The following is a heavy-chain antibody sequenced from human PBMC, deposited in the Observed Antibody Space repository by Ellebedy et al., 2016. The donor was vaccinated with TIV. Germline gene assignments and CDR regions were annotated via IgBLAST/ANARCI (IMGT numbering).Heavy chain of an antibody. CDR1: GYSFTSYW. D-gene: IGHD3-22*01. J-gene: IGHJ4*02. V-gene: IGHV5-51*01. CDR2: IYPGDSDT. Sequence: ASVKVSCKGSGYSFTSYWIGWGRQMPGKGLEWMGIIYPGDSDTRYSPSFQGLVTISADNSISTAYLQWSSLKASDTAMYYCARHGIEYYYESSGRFDYWGQGALVTVSS. CDR3: ARHGIEYYYESSGRFDY.